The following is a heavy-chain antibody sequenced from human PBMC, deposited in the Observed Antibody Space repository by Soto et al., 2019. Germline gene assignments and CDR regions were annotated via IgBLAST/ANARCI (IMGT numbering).Heavy chain of an antibody. J-gene: IGHJ4*02. CDR3: AQVIMVSGFSDY. V-gene: IGHV3-23*01. D-gene: IGHD5-18*01. CDR1: GFTFSSYA. CDR2: ISGSGGST. Sequence: GGSLRLACAASGFTFSSYAMSWVRQAPGKGLEWVSAISGSGGSTYYADSVKGRFTISRDNSKNTLYLQMNSLRAEDTAVYYGAQVIMVSGFSDYWGQGTLVTVSS.